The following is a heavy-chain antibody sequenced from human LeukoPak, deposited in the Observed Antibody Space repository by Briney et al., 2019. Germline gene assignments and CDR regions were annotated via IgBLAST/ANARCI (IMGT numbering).Heavy chain of an antibody. V-gene: IGHV4-31*03. CDR2: IYYSGSS. D-gene: IGHD6-25*01. CDR1: GFSISSGGYY. J-gene: IGHJ4*02. Sequence: SQTLSLTCTVSGFSISSGGYYWTWIRQHPGKGLEWIVYIYYSGSSYYNPSLKSGIAISADTSKNQFSLELSSVTAADTAVYYCASQAATTEEPFDFWGQGTLVTVSS. CDR3: ASQAATTEEPFDF.